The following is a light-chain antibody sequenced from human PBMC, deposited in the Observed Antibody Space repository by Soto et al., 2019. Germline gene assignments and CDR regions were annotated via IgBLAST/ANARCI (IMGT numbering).Light chain of an antibody. CDR2: DVS. J-gene: IGLJ1*01. V-gene: IGLV2-14*03. CDR1: TSDVGRYNY. Sequence: QSVLTQPASVSGSPGQSISISCTGTTSDVGRYNYVSWYQQHPGKAPKLMIYDVSYRPSWVSNRLSGSKSGITASLTISGLQAEDEADYYCNSFTTSRTYVFGTGTKVTVL. CDR3: NSFTTSRTYV.